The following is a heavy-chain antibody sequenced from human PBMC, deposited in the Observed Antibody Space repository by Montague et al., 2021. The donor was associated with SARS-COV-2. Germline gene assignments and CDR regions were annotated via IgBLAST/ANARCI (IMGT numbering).Heavy chain of an antibody. D-gene: IGHD3-9*01. CDR1: GFSLSTSGMC. CDR3: ARSYYDILTGYYKAFDS. V-gene: IGHV2-70*01. CDR2: IDWDDDK. J-gene: IGHJ4*02. Sequence: PALVKPSQTLTLTCTFSGFSLSTSGMCVSWIRQPPGKALEWLALIDWDDDKYYSTSLKTRLTISKDTSKNQVVLTMTNMDPVDTATYYCARSYYDILTGYYKAFDSWGQGTLVTVSS.